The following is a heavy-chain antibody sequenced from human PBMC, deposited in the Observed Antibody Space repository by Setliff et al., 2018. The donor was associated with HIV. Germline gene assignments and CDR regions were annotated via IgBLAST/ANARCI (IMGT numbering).Heavy chain of an antibody. CDR2: INTNTGNP. V-gene: IGHV7-4-1*02. CDR3: ARDHTPPPNYDFWSGQLDLRNIFYYMDV. CDR1: GYTFTNYA. J-gene: IGHJ6*03. Sequence: ASVKVSCKTSGYTFTNYALNWVRQAPGQGLEWMGWINTNTGNPTYAQGFTGRFVFSLDTSVSTAYLQISSLKAEDTAVYYCARDHTPPPNYDFWSGQLDLRNIFYYMDVWGTGSPVTVSS. D-gene: IGHD3-3*01.